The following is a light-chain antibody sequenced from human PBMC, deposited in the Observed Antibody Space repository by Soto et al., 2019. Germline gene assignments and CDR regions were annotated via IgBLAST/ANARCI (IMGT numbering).Light chain of an antibody. CDR3: QLYTSYSPWT. CDR1: LSFSSW. V-gene: IGKV1-5*03. Sequence: DIQMTQSPSTLSASVGDRVTITCRASLSFSSWLAWYQQKPGKAPNLLIYKASTLESGVPSRFSGSGSGTEFTLTISSPQPDDFATYYCQLYTSYSPWTFGQGTKVEIK. CDR2: KAS. J-gene: IGKJ1*01.